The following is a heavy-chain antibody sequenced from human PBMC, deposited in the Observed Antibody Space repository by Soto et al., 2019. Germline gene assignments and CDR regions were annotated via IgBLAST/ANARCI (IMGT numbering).Heavy chain of an antibody. CDR3: ASLRVGYDLRLFDY. V-gene: IGHV4-34*01. D-gene: IGHD5-12*01. J-gene: IGHJ4*02. CDR2: INHSGST. CDR1: GGSFSGYY. Sequence: SETLSLTCAVYGGSFSGYYWTWIRQPPGKGLEWIGEINHSGSTNYNPSLKSRVTISVDTSKNQFSLKLSSVTAADTAVYYCASLRVGYDLRLFDYWGQGTLVTVSS.